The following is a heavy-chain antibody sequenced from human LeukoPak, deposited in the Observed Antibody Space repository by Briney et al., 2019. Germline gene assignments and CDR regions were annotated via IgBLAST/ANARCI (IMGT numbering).Heavy chain of an antibody. CDR1: GFTFSSYV. V-gene: IGHV3-30*14. CDR3: ARAPNRNYCSGGSCYNHYFDY. Sequence: GGSLRLSCAASGFTFSSYVMYWVRQAPGKGLEWVAVMSYDGSNKYYADSVKGRFTISRDNSKNTLYLQMNSLRAEDTAVYYCARAPNRNYCSGGSCYNHYFDYWGQGTLVTVSS. J-gene: IGHJ4*02. CDR2: MSYDGSNK. D-gene: IGHD2-15*01.